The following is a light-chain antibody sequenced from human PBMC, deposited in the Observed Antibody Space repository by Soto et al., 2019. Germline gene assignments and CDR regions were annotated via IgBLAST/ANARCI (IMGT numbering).Light chain of an antibody. CDR3: QQYSSSSYT. CDR1: QSVSSDY. CDR2: GAS. V-gene: IGKV3-20*01. J-gene: IGKJ2*01. Sequence: IVLTQSPGTLSLSPGERATLSCRASQSVSSDYLAWYQQKPGQAPRLLIYGASSRATGIPGRFSGSGSGTDFTLTISRLEPEDFAAYYCQQYSSSSYTFGQGTRLDIK.